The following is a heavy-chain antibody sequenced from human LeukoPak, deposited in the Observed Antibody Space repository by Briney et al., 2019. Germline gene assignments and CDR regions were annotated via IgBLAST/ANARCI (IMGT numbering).Heavy chain of an antibody. Sequence: GGSLRLSCAASGFTFSSYAMNWVRQAPGKGLEWVSSISSSGSYIYYADSVKGRFTISRDNAKNSLYLQMNSLRAEDTAVYYCARAAVAGTLVEVFNYYYYMDVWGKGTTVTVSS. CDR1: GFTFSSYA. J-gene: IGHJ6*03. D-gene: IGHD6-19*01. V-gene: IGHV3-21*04. CDR3: ARAAVAGTLVEVFNYYYYMDV. CDR2: ISSSGSYI.